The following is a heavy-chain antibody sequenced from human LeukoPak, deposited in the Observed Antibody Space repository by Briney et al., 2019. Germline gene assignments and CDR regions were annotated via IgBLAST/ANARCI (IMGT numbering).Heavy chain of an antibody. CDR1: GGTFSSYA. J-gene: IGHJ4*02. CDR2: IIPIFGTA. V-gene: IGHV1-69*01. Sequence: PVKVSCKASGGTFSSYAVSWVRQAPGQGLEWMGGIIPIFGTANYAQKFQGRVTITADESTSTAYMELSSLRSEDTAVYYCARALFNYYDSSGPSDYWGQGTLVTVSS. D-gene: IGHD3-22*01. CDR3: ARALFNYYDSSGPSDY.